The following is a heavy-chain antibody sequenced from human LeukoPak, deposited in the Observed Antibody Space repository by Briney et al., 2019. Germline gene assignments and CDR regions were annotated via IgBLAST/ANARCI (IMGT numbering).Heavy chain of an antibody. D-gene: IGHD3-22*01. Sequence: GESLQISCKGSGYSFTSYWIGWVRQMPGKGLEWMGIIYPGDSDTRYSPSFQGQVTISADKSISTAYLQWSSLKASDTAMYYCASQVYYYDSSGYYSGAFDIWGQGTMVTVSS. CDR1: GYSFTSYW. CDR2: IYPGDSDT. J-gene: IGHJ3*02. CDR3: ASQVYYYDSSGYYSGAFDI. V-gene: IGHV5-51*01.